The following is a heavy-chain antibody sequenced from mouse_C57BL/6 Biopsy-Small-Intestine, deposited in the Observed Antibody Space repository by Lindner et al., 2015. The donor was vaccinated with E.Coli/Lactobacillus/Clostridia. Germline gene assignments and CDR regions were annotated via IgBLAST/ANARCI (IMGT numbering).Heavy chain of an antibody. CDR1: GFNCSNYD. Sequence: VQLQESGGDLVKPGGSLKLSCAASGFNCSNYDMSWVRQTPDKRLEWVATIRSGGSYTYYPDSVKGRFIISRDNAKNTLYLQMDSLKSEDTAMYYCATTTIVPTGCFDYWGQGTSLIVSS. CDR3: ATTTIVPTGCFDY. J-gene: IGHJ2*02. V-gene: IGHV5-6*01. CDR2: IRSGGSYT. D-gene: IGHD1-1*01.